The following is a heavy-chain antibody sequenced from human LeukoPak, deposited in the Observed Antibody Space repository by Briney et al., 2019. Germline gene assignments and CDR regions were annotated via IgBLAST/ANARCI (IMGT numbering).Heavy chain of an antibody. CDR1: GFIFSGSW. CDR3: AREGSGRTAYNDGLDV. J-gene: IGHJ3*01. V-gene: IGHV3-53*01. D-gene: IGHD3-10*01. Sequence: GGSLRLSCTASGFIFSGSWMAWIRQAPGKGLEWVSVIRSGGSTVYADSVKGRFTISRDNSKNTLYLQLNSLRAEDTAVYYCAREGSGRTAYNDGLDVWGQGTMVTVSS. CDR2: IRSGGST.